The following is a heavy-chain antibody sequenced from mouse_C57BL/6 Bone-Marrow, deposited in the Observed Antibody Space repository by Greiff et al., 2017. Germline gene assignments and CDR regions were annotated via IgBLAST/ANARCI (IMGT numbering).Heavy chain of an antibody. V-gene: IGHV3-6*01. CDR3: STVYYGYDAGFAY. J-gene: IGHJ3*01. D-gene: IGHD2-2*01. Sequence: EPGPGLVKPSQSLSLTCSVTGYSITSGYYWNWIRQFPGNQLEWMGYISYDGSNNYNPSLKNRISITRDTSKNKFFLKLKYVTTEDTATYYCSTVYYGYDAGFAYWGQGTLVTVSA. CDR1: GYSITSGYY. CDR2: ISYDGSN.